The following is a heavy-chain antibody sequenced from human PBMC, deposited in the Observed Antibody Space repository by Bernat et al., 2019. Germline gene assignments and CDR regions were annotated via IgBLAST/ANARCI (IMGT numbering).Heavy chain of an antibody. Sequence: EVQLVESGGGLVQPGGSLRLSCAASGFTFISYEMNWVHQAPGKGLEWVSYISSSGSTIYYVDSVKGRFTISRDNAKNSLYLQMNSLRVEDTAVYYCARAKSSSSRNWFDPWGQGTLVTVSS. CDR1: GFTFISYE. J-gene: IGHJ5*02. D-gene: IGHD6-6*01. CDR2: ISSSGSTI. CDR3: ARAKSSSSRNWFDP. V-gene: IGHV3-48*03.